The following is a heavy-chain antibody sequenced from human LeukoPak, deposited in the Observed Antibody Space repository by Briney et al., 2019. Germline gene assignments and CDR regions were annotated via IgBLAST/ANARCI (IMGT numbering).Heavy chain of an antibody. V-gene: IGHV3-15*01. J-gene: IGHJ6*03. D-gene: IGHD1-26*01. Sequence: PGGSLRLSCAASGFTFSNAWMSWVRQAPGKGLEWVGRIKSKTDGGTTDYAAPVKGRFTISRDDSKNTLYLQMNSLKTEDTAVYYCTTGAARVGWEPQKYYYYYYMDVWGKGTTVTISS. CDR3: TTGAARVGWEPQKYYYYYYMDV. CDR2: IKSKTDGGTT. CDR1: GFTFSNAW.